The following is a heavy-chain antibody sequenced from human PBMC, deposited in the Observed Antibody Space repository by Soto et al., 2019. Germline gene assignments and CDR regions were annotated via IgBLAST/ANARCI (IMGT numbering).Heavy chain of an antibody. CDR1: GVSINTGGYY. J-gene: IGHJ4*02. CDR2: IYYSGST. Sequence: SETLSLTCTVSGVSINTGGYYWSWIRQHPGKGLEWIGYIYYSGSTYYNPSLKSRVTTSVDTSKSQFSLKLSSVTTADTAVYYCAGYGDYRFDCWGQGTLVTVSS. V-gene: IGHV4-31*03. CDR3: AGYGDYRFDC. D-gene: IGHD4-17*01.